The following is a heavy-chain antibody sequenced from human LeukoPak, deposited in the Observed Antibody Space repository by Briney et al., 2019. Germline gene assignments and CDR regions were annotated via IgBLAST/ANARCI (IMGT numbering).Heavy chain of an antibody. CDR3: ARGRQEISMIVVVMTGVSYYLDV. D-gene: IGHD3-22*01. V-gene: IGHV4-34*01. Sequence: NPSETLSLTCAVYGGSFSGYFWTWIRQSPGKGLEWIGEINPSGSTYYSPSLKSRLTISRDTSKNQFPLRLSSVTAADTAVYYCARGRQEISMIVVVMTGVSYYLDVWGKGTTVTVS. CDR1: GGSFSGYF. J-gene: IGHJ6*03. CDR2: INPSGST.